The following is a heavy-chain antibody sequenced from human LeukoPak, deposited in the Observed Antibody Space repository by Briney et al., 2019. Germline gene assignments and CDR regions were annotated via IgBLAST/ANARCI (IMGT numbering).Heavy chain of an antibody. CDR1: GFTFSGFS. V-gene: IGHV3-48*01. CDR3: ARDSSVLRFLEWLFGFDY. Sequence: GGSLRLSCTASGFTFSGFSMHWVRQAPGKGLEWLSYISTSSRSTYYADSVKGRFTISRDNSKNTLYLQMNSLRAEDTAVYYCARDSSVLRFLEWLFGFDYWGQGTLVTVSS. J-gene: IGHJ4*02. D-gene: IGHD3-3*01. CDR2: ISTSSRST.